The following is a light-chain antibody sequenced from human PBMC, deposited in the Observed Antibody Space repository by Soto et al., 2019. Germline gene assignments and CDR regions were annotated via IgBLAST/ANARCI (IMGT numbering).Light chain of an antibody. CDR1: QSISSH. V-gene: IGKV1-5*01. Sequence: DIQMTQSPSTLSASVGDRVTITCRASQSISSHLAWYQQKPGKAPEVLIYDASTLESGVSSRFSGSGSGTKFTLTFSNLQPDDFATYFCQQYSSNFYTFGQGTKVDIK. CDR2: DAS. J-gene: IGKJ2*01. CDR3: QQYSSNFYT.